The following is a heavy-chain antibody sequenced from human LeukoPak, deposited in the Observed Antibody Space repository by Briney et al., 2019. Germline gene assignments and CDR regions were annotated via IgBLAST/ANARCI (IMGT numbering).Heavy chain of an antibody. J-gene: IGHJ4*02. D-gene: IGHD1-26*01. V-gene: IGHV4-61*01. CDR1: GGSVSGSYY. CDR2: MYSSGTI. Sequence: SETLSLTCTVSGGSVSGSYYWNWIRQPPGKGLEWIGYMYSSGTINYNPSLKSRVTVSIDMSKNQFSLKLSSVTAADTAVYYCASGGSYYYFDYWGQGTLVTVSS. CDR3: ASGGSYYYFDY.